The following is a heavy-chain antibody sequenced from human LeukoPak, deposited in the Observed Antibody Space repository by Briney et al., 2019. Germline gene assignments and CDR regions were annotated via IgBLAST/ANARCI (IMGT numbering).Heavy chain of an antibody. CDR2: ISRSGSST. Sequence: GGSLRLSCVASGFSFSDFYMTWIRQAPGKGLEWVSYISRSGSSTYYADSVKGRFTISRDNAENSLHLQMHSLKVEDTAVYFCARPDEYRSSFALNSWGQGTLVTVSS. J-gene: IGHJ4*02. D-gene: IGHD6-6*01. V-gene: IGHV3-11*04. CDR1: GFSFSDFY. CDR3: ARPDEYRSSFALNS.